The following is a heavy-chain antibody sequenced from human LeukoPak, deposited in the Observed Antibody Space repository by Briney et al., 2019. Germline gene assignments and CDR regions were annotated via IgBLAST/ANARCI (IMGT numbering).Heavy chain of an antibody. CDR2: ISSSGTPI. V-gene: IGHV3-11*04. J-gene: IGHJ4*02. CDR1: GFTFSDYY. Sequence: GGXLRLSCAASGFTFSDYYMSWLRQAPGKGLEWVSYISSSGTPISYADSLKGRFTISRDNAKNSLYLQMNSLRAEDTAVYYCARDQSDSSGWYYFDYWGQGTLVTVSS. CDR3: ARDQSDSSGWYYFDY. D-gene: IGHD6-19*01.